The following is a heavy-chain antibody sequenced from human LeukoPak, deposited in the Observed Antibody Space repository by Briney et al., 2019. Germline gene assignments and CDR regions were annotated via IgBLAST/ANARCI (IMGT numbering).Heavy chain of an antibody. D-gene: IGHD3-16*01. V-gene: IGHV4-59*02. Sequence: SETLSLTCTVSGGSVTSYYWNWIRQPPGKGLEWIGHIYFSGITNYNPSLKSRVTISLDTSKNQFSLKLSSVTAADTALYYCAREYNGGAPNWFDPWGQGTLVTVPS. J-gene: IGHJ5*02. CDR1: GGSVTSYY. CDR2: IYFSGIT. CDR3: AREYNGGAPNWFDP.